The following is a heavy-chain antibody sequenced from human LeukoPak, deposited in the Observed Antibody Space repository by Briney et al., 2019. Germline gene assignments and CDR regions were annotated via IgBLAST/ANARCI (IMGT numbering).Heavy chain of an antibody. V-gene: IGHV3-9*01. CDR3: AELGITMIGGV. CDR2: ISWNSGSI. D-gene: IGHD3-10*02. Sequence: PGGSLRLSCAASGFTFDDYAMHWVRQAPGKGLEWVSGISWNSGSIGYADSVKGRFTISRDNAKNSLYLQMNILRAEDTAVYYCAELGITMIGGVWGKGTTVTISS. CDR1: GFTFDDYA. J-gene: IGHJ6*04.